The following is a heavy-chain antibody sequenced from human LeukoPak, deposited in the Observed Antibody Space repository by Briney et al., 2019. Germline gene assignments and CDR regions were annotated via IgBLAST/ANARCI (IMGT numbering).Heavy chain of an antibody. CDR3: ARHGRITMIVVARGRSWFDP. CDR1: GGSISSYY. CDR2: IYYSGST. J-gene: IGHJ5*02. Sequence: DPSETLSLTCPVSGGSISSYYWSWIRQPPGKGLEWIGYIYYSGSTNYNPSLKSRVTISVDTSKNQFSLKLSSVTAADTAVYYCARHGRITMIVVARGRSWFDPWGQGTLVTVSS. V-gene: IGHV4-59*01. D-gene: IGHD3-22*01.